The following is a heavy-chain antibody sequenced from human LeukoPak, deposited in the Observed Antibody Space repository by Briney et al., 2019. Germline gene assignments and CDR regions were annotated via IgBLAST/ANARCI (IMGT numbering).Heavy chain of an antibody. CDR2: VSGSCGRT. CDR3: AKGSRPGYSYGPREYYHYMDV. J-gene: IGHJ6*03. Sequence: AGTLTLTCAASGVSFSSSSMYWVRQAQAQGLGLESAVSGSCGRTFYADPFNGRFTISRDNSKNTLYLQMNSLRAEDTAVYYCAKGSRPGYSYGPREYYHYMDVGGKGTTVTVS. CDR1: GVSFSSSS. V-gene: IGHV3-23*01. D-gene: IGHD5-18*01.